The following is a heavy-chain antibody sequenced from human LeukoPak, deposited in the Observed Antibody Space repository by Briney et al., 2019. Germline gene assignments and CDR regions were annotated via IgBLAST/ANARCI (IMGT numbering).Heavy chain of an antibody. CDR3: ARDPPAVTANTYG. Sequence: SGGSLRLSCAASGFTVSNNYMNWVRQAPGKGLEWVSLIYSGGTTYYADSVKGRFTISRDGSKNTLYLQMNSLGVEDTAVYYCARDPPAVTANTYGWGQGTLVTVSS. J-gene: IGHJ4*02. D-gene: IGHD5-18*01. CDR1: GFTVSNNY. CDR2: IYSGGTT. V-gene: IGHV3-66*01.